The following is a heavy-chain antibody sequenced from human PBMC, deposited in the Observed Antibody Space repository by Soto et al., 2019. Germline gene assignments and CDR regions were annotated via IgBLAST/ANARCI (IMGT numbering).Heavy chain of an antibody. CDR3: ARAPRRTFFLRDYYYGMDV. D-gene: IGHD3-3*01. J-gene: IGHJ6*02. V-gene: IGHV2-70*01. CDR2: IDWDDDK. CDR1: GFSLSTSGMC. Sequence: SGPTLVNPTQTLTLTCTFSGFSLSTSGMCVSWIRQPPGKALEWLALIDWDDDKYYSTSLNTRLTISKDTSKNQVVLTMTNMDPVDTPTYYCARAPRRTFFLRDYYYGMDVWGQGTTVTVSS.